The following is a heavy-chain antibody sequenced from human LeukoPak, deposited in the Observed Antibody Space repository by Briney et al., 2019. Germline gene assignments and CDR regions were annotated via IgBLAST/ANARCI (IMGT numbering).Heavy chain of an antibody. CDR3: AGAPAAARRTPFDY. J-gene: IGHJ4*02. Sequence: SETLSLTCTVSGGSISSYYWSWIRQPAGKGLEWIGRIYTSGSTNYNPSLKSRVTISVDTSKNQFSLKLSSVTAADTAVYYCAGAPAAARRTPFDYWGQGTLVTVSS. D-gene: IGHD6-13*01. CDR2: IYTSGST. V-gene: IGHV4-4*07. CDR1: GGSISSYY.